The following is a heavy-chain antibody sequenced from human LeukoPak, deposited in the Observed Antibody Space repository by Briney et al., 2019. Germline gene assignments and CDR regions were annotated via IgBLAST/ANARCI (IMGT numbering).Heavy chain of an antibody. J-gene: IGHJ3*02. V-gene: IGHV4-59*12. CDR2: IYYSGST. CDR3: ARLGGGGSYFRSIRAFDI. D-gene: IGHD1-26*01. CDR1: GGSISSYY. Sequence: SETLSLTCTVSGGSISSYYWSWIRQPPGKGLEWIGYIYYSGSTYYNPSLKSRVTISVDTSKNQFSLKPSSVTAADTAVYYCARLGGGGSYFRSIRAFDIWGQGTMVTVSS.